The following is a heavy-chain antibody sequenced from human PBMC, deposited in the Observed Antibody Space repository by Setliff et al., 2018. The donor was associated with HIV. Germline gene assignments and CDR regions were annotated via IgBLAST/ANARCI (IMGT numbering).Heavy chain of an antibody. CDR1: GYTLTELS. V-gene: IGHV1-24*01. CDR2: FVPEHSET. D-gene: IGHD4-17*01. Sequence: ASVKVSCKVSGYTLTELSIHWVRQAPGKGLEWMGGFVPEHSETIYAQQFQGRVTMTEDTSTDTAFMELSGLTSEDTAVYYCATRGELLGRRASTVTVYYYYLDVWAMEPRSPSP. CDR3: ATRGELLGRRASTVTVYYYYLDV. J-gene: IGHJ6*03.